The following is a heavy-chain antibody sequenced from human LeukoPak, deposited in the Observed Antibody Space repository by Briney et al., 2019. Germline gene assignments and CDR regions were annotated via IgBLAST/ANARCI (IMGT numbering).Heavy chain of an antibody. V-gene: IGHV4-59*08. Sequence: SETLSLTCTVSGGSISSYYWSWIRQPPGKGLEWIGYIYYSGSTYYNPSLKSRVTISVDTSKNQFSLKLSSVTAADTAVYYCARQVYFYLGIASAGRFDYWGQGTLVTVSS. CDR3: ARQVYFYLGIASAGRFDY. CDR2: IYYSGST. J-gene: IGHJ4*02. D-gene: IGHD6-13*01. CDR1: GGSISSYY.